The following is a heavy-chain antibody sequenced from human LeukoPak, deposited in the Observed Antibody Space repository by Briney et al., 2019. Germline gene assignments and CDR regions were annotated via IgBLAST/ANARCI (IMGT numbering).Heavy chain of an antibody. CDR3: ARRAYSSSWYYFDY. CDR1: GYSFTSYW. D-gene: IGHD6-13*01. Sequence: GESLQISCKGSGYSFTSYWIGWVRQLPGKGLEWMGIIYPGDSDTRYSPSFQGQVTISADKSISTAYLQWSSLKASDTAMYYCARRAYSSSWYYFDYWGQGTLVTVSS. V-gene: IGHV5-51*01. J-gene: IGHJ4*02. CDR2: IYPGDSDT.